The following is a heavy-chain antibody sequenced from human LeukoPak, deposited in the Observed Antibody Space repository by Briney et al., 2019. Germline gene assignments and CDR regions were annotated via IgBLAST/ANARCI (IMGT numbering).Heavy chain of an antibody. J-gene: IGHJ3*02. D-gene: IGHD6-19*01. CDR3: ASGSGWDPRGAFDI. Sequence: GGSLRLSCAASGFTFSTYAMHWVRQAPGKGLEYVSAISTNGAGTYYADSVKGRFTISRDNSKNTLFLQMGSLRADDMAVYYCASGSGWDPRGAFDIWGQGTMVTVSS. V-gene: IGHV3-64*02. CDR1: GFTFSTYA. CDR2: ISTNGAGT.